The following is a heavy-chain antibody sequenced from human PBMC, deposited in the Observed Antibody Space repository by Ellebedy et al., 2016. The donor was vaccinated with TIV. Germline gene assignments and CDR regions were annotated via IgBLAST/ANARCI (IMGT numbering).Heavy chain of an antibody. Sequence: SLKISXAASGFTFDDYAMHWVRQAPGKGLEWVSGISWNSGSIGYADSVKGRFTISRDNAKNSLYLQMNSLRAEDTAVYYCARARRAGPPSLFDYWGQGTLVTVSS. V-gene: IGHV3-9*01. CDR2: ISWNSGSI. CDR3: ARARRAGPPSLFDY. CDR1: GFTFDDYA. J-gene: IGHJ4*02.